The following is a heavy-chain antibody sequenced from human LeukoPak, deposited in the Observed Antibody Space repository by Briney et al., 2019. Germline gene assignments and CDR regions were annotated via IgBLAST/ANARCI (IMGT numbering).Heavy chain of an antibody. CDR2: ISGSGGST. Sequence: GGSLRLSCAASGFTFSSYAMSWVHQAPGKGLEWVSAISGSGGSTYYADSVKGRFTVSRDNSKNTLYLQMNSLRAEDTAVYYCAKDSSGRQPSTDFDYWGQGTLVTVSS. D-gene: IGHD6-19*01. J-gene: IGHJ4*02. CDR3: AKDSSGRQPSTDFDY. V-gene: IGHV3-23*01. CDR1: GFTFSSYA.